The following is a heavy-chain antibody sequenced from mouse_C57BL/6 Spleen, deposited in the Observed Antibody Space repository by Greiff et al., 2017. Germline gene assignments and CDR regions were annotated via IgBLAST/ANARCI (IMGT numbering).Heavy chain of an antibody. CDR2: IDPSDSET. Sequence: QVQLQQPGAELVRPGSSVKLSCKASGYTFTSYWMHWVKQRPIQGLEWIGNIDPSDSETHYNQKFKDKATLTVVKSSSTAYMQLSSLTSEDSAVYYCARRDYSNYAFAYWGQGTLVTVSA. CDR3: ARRDYSNYAFAY. J-gene: IGHJ3*01. D-gene: IGHD2-5*01. CDR1: GYTFTSYW. V-gene: IGHV1-52*01.